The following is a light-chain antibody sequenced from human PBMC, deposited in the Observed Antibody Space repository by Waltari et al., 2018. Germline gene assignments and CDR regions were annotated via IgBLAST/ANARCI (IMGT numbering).Light chain of an antibody. CDR3: SSYTTTNTLL. CDR1: RSDLGAYNY. Sequence: QSALTQPSSMSGSPGQSITISCTGTRSDLGAYNYVAWYQQHPGKAPEVIIYEVNNRPSGVSNRFSGSKSGYTASLTISGLQAEDEADYYCSSYTTTNTLLFGGGTKLTVL. V-gene: IGLV2-14*01. CDR2: EVN. J-gene: IGLJ3*02.